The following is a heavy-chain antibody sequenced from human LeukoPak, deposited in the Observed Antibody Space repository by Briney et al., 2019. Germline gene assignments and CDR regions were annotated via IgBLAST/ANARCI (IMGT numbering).Heavy chain of an antibody. CDR3: ARGRGPYGWFDP. D-gene: IGHD3-10*01. CDR2: ISWNSGSI. V-gene: IGHV3-9*01. Sequence: GRSLRLSCAASGFTFDDYAMHWVRQAPGKGLEWVSGISWNSGSIGYADSVKGRFTISRDNAKNSLYLQMNSLRVEDTAVYYCARGRGPYGWFDPWGQGTLVTVSS. J-gene: IGHJ5*02. CDR1: GFTFDDYA.